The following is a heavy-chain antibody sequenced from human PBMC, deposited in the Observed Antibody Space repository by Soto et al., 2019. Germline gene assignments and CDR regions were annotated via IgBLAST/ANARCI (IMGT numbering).Heavy chain of an antibody. V-gene: IGHV3-21*01. CDR1: GFTFSNYN. J-gene: IGHJ5*02. Sequence: PGGSLRLSCVASGFTFSNYNMNWVRQAPGKGLEWVSHISGTGVYIHYADAVKGRFTISRENAKSSVYLQMNSLRAEDTAVYYCAREGALKPFSSWGQGALVTVSS. CDR3: AREGALKPFSS. CDR2: ISGTGVYI.